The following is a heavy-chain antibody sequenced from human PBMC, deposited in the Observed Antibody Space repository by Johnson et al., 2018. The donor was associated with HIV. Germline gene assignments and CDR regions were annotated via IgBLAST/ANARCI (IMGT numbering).Heavy chain of an antibody. D-gene: IGHD3-9*01. J-gene: IGHJ3*02. CDR1: GFTFSSYA. Sequence: VQLVESGGGVVQPGRSLRLSCAASGFTFSSYAMHWVRQAPGKGLEWMAVISFDGSNKYYADSVKGRFTISRDNSKNTLYLQMNSLRAEDTAVYYCASGYFDWLLMSAVAFDIWGQGTMVTVSS. V-gene: IGHV3-30-3*01. CDR3: ASGYFDWLLMSAVAFDI. CDR2: ISFDGSNK.